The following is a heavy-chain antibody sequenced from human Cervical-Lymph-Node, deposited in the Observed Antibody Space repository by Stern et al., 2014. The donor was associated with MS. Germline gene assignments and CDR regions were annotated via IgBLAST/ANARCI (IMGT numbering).Heavy chain of an antibody. D-gene: IGHD1-1*01. V-gene: IGHV4-4*09. Sequence: QLQLQESGPGLVKPSETLSLTCSVSGGSLTGYYCSWIRQSPGKGMEWIGYIYHSWTTQSHTSLKSRLTMSVDTSNNQFSLKLNSVTTEDTAVYSCARNRYPTTWFDSWGQGTLVIVSS. CDR1: GGSLTGYY. CDR3: ARNRYPTTWFDS. J-gene: IGHJ5*01. CDR2: IYHSWTT.